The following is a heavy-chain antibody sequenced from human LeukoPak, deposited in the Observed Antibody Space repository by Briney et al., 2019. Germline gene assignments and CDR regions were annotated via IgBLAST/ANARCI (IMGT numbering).Heavy chain of an antibody. D-gene: IGHD3-22*01. Sequence: SETPSLTCTVSGGSISSYYWSWIRQPPGKGLEWIGYIYYSGSTNYNPSLKSRVTISVGTSKNQFSLKLSSVTAADTAVYYCARETSGYQSYWGQGTLVTVSS. V-gene: IGHV4-59*01. CDR3: ARETSGYQSY. CDR1: GGSISSYY. J-gene: IGHJ4*02. CDR2: IYYSGST.